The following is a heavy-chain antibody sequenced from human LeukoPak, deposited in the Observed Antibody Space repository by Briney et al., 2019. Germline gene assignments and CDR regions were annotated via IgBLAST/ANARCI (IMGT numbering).Heavy chain of an antibody. CDR2: ISSNGGST. CDR1: GFTFSSYA. D-gene: IGHD3-3*01. CDR3: AKDPAIFGVVIINLDY. J-gene: IGHJ4*02. Sequence: GGSLRLSCAASGFTFSSYAMHWVRQAPGKGLEYVSAISSNGGSTYYANSVKGRFTISRDNSKNTLYLQMNSLRAEDTAVYYCAKDPAIFGVVIINLDYWGQGALVTVSS. V-gene: IGHV3-64*01.